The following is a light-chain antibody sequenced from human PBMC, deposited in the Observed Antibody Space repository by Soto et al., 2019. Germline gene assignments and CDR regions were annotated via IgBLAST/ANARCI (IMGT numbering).Light chain of an antibody. CDR3: QQYINWPRT. CDR1: QRLSSN. CDR2: GAS. V-gene: IGKV3-15*01. J-gene: IGKJ1*01. Sequence: VFAQSRRRLSVSPGEGVTLSCRAIQRLSSNLAWYQQRPGQAPRLLIYGASIRATDIPARFISSGSGTEFTLTISSLQSEDFAVYYCQQYINWPRTFGQGTKVDIK.